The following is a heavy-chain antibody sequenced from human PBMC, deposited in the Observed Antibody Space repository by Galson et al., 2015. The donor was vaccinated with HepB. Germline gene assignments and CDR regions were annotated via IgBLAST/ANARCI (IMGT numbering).Heavy chain of an antibody. CDR3: ARSLKVSAFDI. J-gene: IGHJ3*02. CDR2: INPSGGST. Sequence: SCKASGYTFTSYYMHWVRQAPGQGLEWMGIINPSGGSTSYAQKLQGRVTMTRDTSTSTVYMELSSLRSEDTAVYYCARSLKVSAFDIWGQGTMVTVSS. V-gene: IGHV1-46*04. CDR1: GYTFTSYY.